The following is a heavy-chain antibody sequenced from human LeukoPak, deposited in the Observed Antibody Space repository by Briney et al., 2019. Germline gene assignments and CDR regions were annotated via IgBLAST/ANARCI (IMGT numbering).Heavy chain of an antibody. Sequence: GGSLRLSCAASGFIFSSYAMSWVRQAPGKGLESVSRINTDGTVTTYADSVKGRFTVSRDNADNTMFLQMNSVRDEDTAVYYCATKQWLAPPPDSWGQGTPVTVSS. CDR2: INTDGTVT. V-gene: IGHV3-74*01. CDR3: ATKQWLAPPPDS. J-gene: IGHJ4*02. CDR1: GFIFSSYA. D-gene: IGHD6-19*01.